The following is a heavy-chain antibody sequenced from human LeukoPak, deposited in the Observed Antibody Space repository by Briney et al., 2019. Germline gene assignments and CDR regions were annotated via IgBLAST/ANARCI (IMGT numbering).Heavy chain of an antibody. D-gene: IGHD6-13*01. CDR1: GFTFSSYG. J-gene: IGHJ1*01. CDR2: IWYDGSNK. Sequence: GGSLRLSCAASGFTFSSYGMHWVRQAPGKGLEWVAVIWYDGSNKYYADSVKGRFTISRDNSKNTLYLQMNSLRAEDTVVYYCAREQLDAEYFQHWGQGTLVTVSS. CDR3: AREQLDAEYFQH. V-gene: IGHV3-33*01.